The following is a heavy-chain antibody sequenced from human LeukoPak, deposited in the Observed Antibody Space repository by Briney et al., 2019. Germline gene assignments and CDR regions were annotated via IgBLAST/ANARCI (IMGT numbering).Heavy chain of an antibody. CDR3: ARDPRLGVDHYGMDV. Sequence: PSETLSLTCTVSGGSISSYYWSWIRQPPGKGLEWIGYIYYSGSTNYNPSLKSRVTISVDTSKNQFSLKLSSVTAADTAVYYCARDPRLGVDHYGMDVWGQGTTVTVSS. CDR1: GGSISSYY. J-gene: IGHJ6*02. D-gene: IGHD6-25*01. CDR2: IYYSGST. V-gene: IGHV4-59*01.